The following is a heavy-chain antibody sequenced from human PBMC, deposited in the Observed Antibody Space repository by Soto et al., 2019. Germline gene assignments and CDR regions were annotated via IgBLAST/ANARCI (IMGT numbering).Heavy chain of an antibody. CDR2: INPNTGGT. Sequence: QVQLVQSGAEVKKPGVSMKVSCKASGFSLTGYYFHWIRAAPGQGLEWLGWINPNTGGTTYAQKFQGRVTLTWDTSINTAYMELSSLRSEDTAVYYCASTKYDSSAYYYWYLGLWGRGTLVTVSS. CDR3: ASTKYDSSAYYYWYLGL. CDR1: GFSLTGYY. D-gene: IGHD3-22*01. J-gene: IGHJ2*01. V-gene: IGHV1-2*02.